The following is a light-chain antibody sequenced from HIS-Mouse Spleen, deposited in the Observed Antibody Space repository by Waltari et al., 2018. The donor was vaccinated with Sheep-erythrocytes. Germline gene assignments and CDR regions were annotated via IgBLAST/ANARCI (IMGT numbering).Light chain of an antibody. CDR1: SRDVGGYNS. J-gene: IGLJ1*01. CDR3: CSYAGSYNHV. V-gene: IGLV2-11*01. Sequence: QSALTQPRPVSGSTGQSVTISCTGTSRDVGGYNSFPWYQQHPGKAPNPLIYDVSKRPSGVPDRFSGSKSGNTASLTISGLQAEDEADYYCCSYAGSYNHVFATGTKVTVL. CDR2: DVS.